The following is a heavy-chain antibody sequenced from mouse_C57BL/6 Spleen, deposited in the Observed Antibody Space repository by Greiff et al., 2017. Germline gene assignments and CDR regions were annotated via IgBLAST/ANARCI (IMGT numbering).Heavy chain of an antibody. V-gene: IGHV1-14*01. CDR3: ARYSNYVSFDY. Sequence: VQLKQSGPELVKPGASVKMSCKASGYTFTSYVMHWVKQKPGQGLEWMGYIYPYNDGTKYNEKFKGKATLTSDKSSSTAYMELSSLTSEDSAVYYCARYSNYVSFDYWGQGTTLTVSS. J-gene: IGHJ2*01. CDR2: IYPYNDGT. D-gene: IGHD2-5*01. CDR1: GYTFTSYV.